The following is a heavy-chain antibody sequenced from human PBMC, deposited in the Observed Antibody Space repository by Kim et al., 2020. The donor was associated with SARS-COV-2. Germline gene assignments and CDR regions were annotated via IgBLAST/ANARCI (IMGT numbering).Heavy chain of an antibody. J-gene: IGHJ3*02. CDR1: GFTFSSYS. Sequence: GGSLRLSCAASGFTFSSYSMNWVRQAPGKGLEWVSSISSSSSYIYYADSVKGRFTISRDNAKNSLYLQMNSLRAEDTAVYYCARDFVVVPAAMPDAFDIWGQGTMVTVSS. V-gene: IGHV3-21*04. D-gene: IGHD2-2*01. CDR2: ISSSSSYI. CDR3: ARDFVVVPAAMPDAFDI.